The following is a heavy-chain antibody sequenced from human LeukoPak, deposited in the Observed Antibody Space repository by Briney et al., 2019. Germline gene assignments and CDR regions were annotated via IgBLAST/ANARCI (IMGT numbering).Heavy chain of an antibody. D-gene: IGHD5-18*01. CDR3: ARDGGGYSYAAHDAFDI. Sequence: GGSLRLSCAASGFTFSSYSMNWVRQAPGKGLEWVSSISSSSSYIYYADSVKGRFTISRDNAKNSLYLQMNSLRAEDTAVYYCARDGGGYSYAAHDAFDIWGQGTMVTVSS. CDR1: GFTFSSYS. CDR2: ISSSSSYI. V-gene: IGHV3-21*01. J-gene: IGHJ3*02.